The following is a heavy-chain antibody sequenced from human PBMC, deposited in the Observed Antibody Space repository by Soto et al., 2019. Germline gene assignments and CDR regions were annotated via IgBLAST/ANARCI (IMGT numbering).Heavy chain of an antibody. D-gene: IGHD3-3*01. CDR1: GYSFIGHY. V-gene: IGHV1-2*02. CDR3: ATADGVVGIWFDP. CDR2: INPNSGST. J-gene: IGHJ5*02. Sequence: GASVKVSCKASGYSFIGHYIHWVRQAPGQGLEWMGWINPNSGSTTYAQRFQGRVTLARDTSISTAYMELRGLRSDDTAVFYCATADGVVGIWFDPWGQGTLVTVSS.